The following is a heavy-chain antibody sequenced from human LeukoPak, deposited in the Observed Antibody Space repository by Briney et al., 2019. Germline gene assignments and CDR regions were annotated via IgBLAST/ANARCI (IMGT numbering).Heavy chain of an antibody. D-gene: IGHD3-9*01. CDR2: IYPGDSDT. CDR3: ARLDGWFDP. J-gene: IGHJ5*02. V-gene: IGHV5-51*01. Sequence: GESLKISCKASGSSFTSYWIGGVRQMHGKGLEWMGMIYPGDSDTRYSPSFQAHVTISADKSISTAYLQWSSLKTSDTAIYFCARLDGWFDPWGQGTLVTVSS. CDR1: GSSFTSYW.